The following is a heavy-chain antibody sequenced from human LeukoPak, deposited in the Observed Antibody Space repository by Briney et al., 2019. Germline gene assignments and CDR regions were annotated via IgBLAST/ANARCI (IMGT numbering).Heavy chain of an antibody. Sequence: SVKVSCKASGGTFSSYAISWVRQAPGQGLEWMGRIIPILGIANYAQKFQGRVTITADKSTSTAYMELSSLRSEDTAVYYCARELMTVQTYFDYWGQGTLVTVSS. V-gene: IGHV1-69*04. CDR2: IIPILGIA. J-gene: IGHJ4*02. CDR1: GGTFSSYA. D-gene: IGHD1-1*01. CDR3: ARELMTVQTYFDY.